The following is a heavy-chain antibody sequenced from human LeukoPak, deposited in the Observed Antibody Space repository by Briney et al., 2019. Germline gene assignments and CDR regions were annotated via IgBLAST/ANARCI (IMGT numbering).Heavy chain of an antibody. J-gene: IGHJ4*02. CDR2: IIPIFGTA. CDR3: ARDSSGWYVMGDY. Sequence: SVKVSCKASGGTFSSYAISWVRQAPGQGLEWMGRIIPIFGTANYAQKFQGRVTITADKSTSTAYMELSSLRSEDTAVYYCARDSSGWYVMGDYWGQGTLVTVSS. V-gene: IGHV1-69*06. CDR1: GGTFSSYA. D-gene: IGHD6-19*01.